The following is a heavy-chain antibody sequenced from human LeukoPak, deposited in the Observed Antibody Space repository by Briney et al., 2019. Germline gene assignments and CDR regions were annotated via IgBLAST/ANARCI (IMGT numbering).Heavy chain of an antibody. D-gene: IGHD2-15*01. V-gene: IGHV3-30-3*01. Sequence: GGSLRLSCAASGFTFSSYAMHWVRQAPGKGLEWVAVISYDGSNKYYADSVKGRFTISRDNSKNTLYLQMNSLRAEDTAVYYCARAYCSGGSCYLPLNDAFDIWGQGTMVTVSS. CDR3: ARAYCSGGSCYLPLNDAFDI. J-gene: IGHJ3*02. CDR1: GFTFSSYA. CDR2: ISYDGSNK.